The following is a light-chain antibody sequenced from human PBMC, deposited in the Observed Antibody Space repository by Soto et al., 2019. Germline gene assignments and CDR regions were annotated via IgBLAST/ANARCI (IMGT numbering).Light chain of an antibody. CDR2: AAS. CDR1: QSISNS. J-gene: IGKJ2*01. V-gene: IGKV1-39*01. Sequence: DIQMTQSPSSLSASVGDRVTITCRASQSISNSLNWYQQKPGNAPKVLIYAASNLQSGVPSKFSGSGSGTDFTLTINSLQPEDFAIYYCQQSSTTPYTFGQGTNVDIK. CDR3: QQSSTTPYT.